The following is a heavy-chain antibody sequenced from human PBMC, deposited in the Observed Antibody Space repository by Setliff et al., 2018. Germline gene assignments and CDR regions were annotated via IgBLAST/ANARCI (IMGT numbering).Heavy chain of an antibody. CDR3: AGTPARGTTWLSPFDY. CDR1: GGSFDSGTHY. CDR2: IQGTGYT. D-gene: IGHD3-9*01. Sequence: PSETLSLTCTVTGGSFDSGTHYWSWIRQPAGKVPEWIGLIQGTGYTNYNPSLQSRATISIDTSKNQISLKITSVTAADTALYSCAGTPARGTTWLSPFDYWGQGIQVTVSS. V-gene: IGHV4-61*02. J-gene: IGHJ4*02.